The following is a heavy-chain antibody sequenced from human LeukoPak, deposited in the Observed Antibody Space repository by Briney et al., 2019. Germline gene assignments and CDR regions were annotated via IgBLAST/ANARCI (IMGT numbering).Heavy chain of an antibody. Sequence: SETLSLTCTVSGGSISSYYWSWIRQPPGKGLEWIGYIYYSGSTNYNPSLKSRVTISVDTSKNQFSLKLSSVTAADTAVYYCARFRGYSSGWSLYYFDQWGQGTLVTVSS. CDR1: GGSISSYY. J-gene: IGHJ4*02. CDR2: IYYSGST. V-gene: IGHV4-59*08. CDR3: ARFRGYSSGWSLYYFDQ. D-gene: IGHD6-19*01.